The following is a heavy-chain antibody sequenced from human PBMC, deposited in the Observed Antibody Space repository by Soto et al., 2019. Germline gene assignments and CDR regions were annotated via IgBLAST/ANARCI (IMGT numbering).Heavy chain of an antibody. CDR1: GFTFSSYA. V-gene: IGHV3-30-3*01. CDR2: ISYDGSNK. CDR3: ARVRGYSYGYFDY. Sequence: VQLVESGGGVVQPGRSLRLSCAASGFTFSSYAMHWVRQAPGKGLEWVAVISYDGSNKYYADSVKGRFTISRDNSKNTLYLQMNSLRAEDTAVYYCARVRGYSYGYFDYWGQGTLVTVSS. D-gene: IGHD5-18*01. J-gene: IGHJ4*02.